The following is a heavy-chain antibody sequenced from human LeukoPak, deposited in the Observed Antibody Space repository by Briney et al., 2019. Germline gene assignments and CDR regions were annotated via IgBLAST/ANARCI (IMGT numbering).Heavy chain of an antibody. CDR2: ISYDGSNK. Sequence: GRSLRLSCAASGFTFSSYGMHWVRQAPGKGLEWVAVISYDGSNKYYADSVKGRFTISRDNSKNTLYLQMNSLRAEDTAVYYCAKDGVKQYYYYYYMDVWGKGTTVTVSS. CDR3: AKDGVKQYYYYYYMDV. V-gene: IGHV3-30*18. D-gene: IGHD6-13*01. J-gene: IGHJ6*03. CDR1: GFTFSSYG.